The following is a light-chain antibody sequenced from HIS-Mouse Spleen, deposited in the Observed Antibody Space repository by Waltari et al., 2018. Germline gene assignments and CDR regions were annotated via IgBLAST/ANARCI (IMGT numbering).Light chain of an antibody. V-gene: IGLV3-21*03. CDR2: DDS. CDR1: NIGSKS. Sequence: SYVLTPPPSVSVAPGKTARITCGGNNIGSKSGDWYQQKPGQAPVLVVYDDSDRPSGIPERFSGSNSGNTATLTISRVEAGDEADYYCQVWDSSSDHVVFGGGTKLTVL. J-gene: IGLJ2*01. CDR3: QVWDSSSDHVV.